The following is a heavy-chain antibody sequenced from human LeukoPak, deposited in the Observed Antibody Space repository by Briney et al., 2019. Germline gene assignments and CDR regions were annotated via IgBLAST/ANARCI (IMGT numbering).Heavy chain of an antibody. Sequence: GASVKVSCKASGGTLSSYAISWVRQAPGQGLEWMGGIIPIFGTANYAQKFQGRVTITTDESTSTAYMELSSLRSEDTAVYYCARDNYAGANWFDPWGQGTLVTVSS. CDR1: GGTLSSYA. CDR2: IIPIFGTA. V-gene: IGHV1-69*05. J-gene: IGHJ5*02. D-gene: IGHD1-7*01. CDR3: ARDNYAGANWFDP.